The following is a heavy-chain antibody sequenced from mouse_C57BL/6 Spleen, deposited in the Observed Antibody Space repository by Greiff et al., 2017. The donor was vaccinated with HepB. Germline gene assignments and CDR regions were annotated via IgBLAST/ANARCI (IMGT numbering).Heavy chain of an antibody. CDR3: ARAYYSNYEGAWFAY. V-gene: IGHV1-18*01. CDR1: GYTFTDYN. Sequence: VQLQQSGPELVKPGASVKIPCKASGYTFTDYNMDWVKQSHGKSLEWIGDINPNNGGTIYNQKFKGKATLTVDKSSSTAYMELRSLTSEDTAVYYCARAYYSNYEGAWFAYWGQGTLVTVSA. D-gene: IGHD2-5*01. J-gene: IGHJ3*01. CDR2: INPNNGGT.